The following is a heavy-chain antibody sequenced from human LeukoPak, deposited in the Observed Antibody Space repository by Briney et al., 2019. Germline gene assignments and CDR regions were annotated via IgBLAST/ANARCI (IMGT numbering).Heavy chain of an antibody. CDR3: ARGSYDFWSGYHNRQFDY. CDR2: IIPIFGTA. CDR1: GGTFSSYA. V-gene: IGHV1-69*05. Sequence: GASVKVSCKASGGTFSSYAISWVRQAPGQGLEWMGGIIPIFGTANYAQKLQGRVTMTTDTSTSTAYMELRSLRSDETAVYYCARGSYDFWSGYHNRQFDYWGQGTLVTVSS. D-gene: IGHD3-3*01. J-gene: IGHJ4*02.